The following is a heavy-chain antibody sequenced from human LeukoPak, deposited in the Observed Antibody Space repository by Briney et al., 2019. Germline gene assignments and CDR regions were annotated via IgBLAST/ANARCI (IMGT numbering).Heavy chain of an antibody. V-gene: IGHV4-38-2*02. CDR2: IYHSGST. CDR1: GYSISSGYY. Sequence: PSETLSLTCTVSGYSISSGYYWGWIRQPPGKWLEWIGSIYHSGSTYYNPSLKSRVTISVDTSKNQFSLKLGSVTAADTAVYYCARDGDFWSGYYSRTYYFDYWGQGTLVTVSS. D-gene: IGHD3-3*01. CDR3: ARDGDFWSGYYSRTYYFDY. J-gene: IGHJ4*02.